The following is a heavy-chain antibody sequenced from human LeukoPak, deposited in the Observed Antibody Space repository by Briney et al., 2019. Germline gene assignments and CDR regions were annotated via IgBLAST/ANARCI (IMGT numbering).Heavy chain of an antibody. Sequence: PGGSLRLSCAASGCTFSSYGMHWIRQAPGKGLEWVAFIRYDGSNKYYADSVKGRFTISRDNSKNTLYLQMNSLRAEDTAVYYCANDHVRETYYYYYMDVCGKGTTVSVSS. J-gene: IGHJ6*03. D-gene: IGHD1-26*01. CDR1: GCTFSSYG. CDR2: IRYDGSNK. CDR3: ANDHVRETYYYYYMDV. V-gene: IGHV3-30*02.